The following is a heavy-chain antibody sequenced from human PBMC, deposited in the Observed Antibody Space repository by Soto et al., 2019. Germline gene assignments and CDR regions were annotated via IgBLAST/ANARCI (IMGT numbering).Heavy chain of an antibody. V-gene: IGHV1-69*02. CDR1: GGTFSSYT. D-gene: IGHD3-9*01. CDR3: ARVYSDILTPRRGYGMDV. Sequence: QVQLVQSGAEVKKPGSSVKVSCKASGGTFSSYTISWVRQAPGQGLEWMGRIIPILGIANYAQKFQGRVTITADKSTSTAYMELSSLRSEDTAVYYCARVYSDILTPRRGYGMDVWGQGTTVTVSS. J-gene: IGHJ6*02. CDR2: IIPILGIA.